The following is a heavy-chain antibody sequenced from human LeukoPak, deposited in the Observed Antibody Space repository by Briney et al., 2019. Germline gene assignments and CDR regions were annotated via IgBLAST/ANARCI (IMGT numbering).Heavy chain of an antibody. CDR3: ASNYGSGSYHFDY. V-gene: IGHV4-38-2*02. D-gene: IGHD3-10*01. CDR1: GYSISIGYY. CDR2: IYHSGST. Sequence: PSETLSLTCTVSGYSISIGYYWGWIRQPPGKGLEWIGSIYHSGSTYYNPSLKSRVTISVDTSKNQFSLKLSSVTAADTAVYYCASNYGSGSYHFDYWGQGTLVTVSS. J-gene: IGHJ4*02.